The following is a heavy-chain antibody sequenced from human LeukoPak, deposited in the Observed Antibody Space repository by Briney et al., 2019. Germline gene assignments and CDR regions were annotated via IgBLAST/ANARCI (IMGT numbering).Heavy chain of an antibody. CDR2: VYYSGST. Sequence: SETLSLTCTVSGGSISSYYWNWIWQAPGKGLEWIGYVYYSGSTNYNPSLKSRVTISVDMSKNQFSLKLTSVTAADTAMYYCARGGDLDYWGQGTLVTVSS. CDR3: ARGGDLDY. V-gene: IGHV4-59*01. CDR1: GGSISSYY. J-gene: IGHJ4*02.